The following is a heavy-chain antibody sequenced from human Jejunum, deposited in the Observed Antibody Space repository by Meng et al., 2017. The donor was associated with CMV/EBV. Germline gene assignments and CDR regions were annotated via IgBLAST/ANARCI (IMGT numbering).Heavy chain of an antibody. D-gene: IGHD4-23*01. Sequence: SGFAFSFYGRKGVGKGPGKGLEWVTGIQYEGSKQYYAESVKGRFTISRDNSKKELYIQMDSLRAEDTAVYYSARDAGTSGNCGHFDLWGQGTLVTVSS. J-gene: IGHJ4*02. CDR1: GFAFSFYG. CDR3: ARDAGTSGNCGHFDL. V-gene: IGHV3-33*05. CDR2: IQYEGSKQ.